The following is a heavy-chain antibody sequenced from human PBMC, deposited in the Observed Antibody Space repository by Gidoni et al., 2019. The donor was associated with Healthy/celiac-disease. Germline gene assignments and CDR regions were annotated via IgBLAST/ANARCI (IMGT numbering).Heavy chain of an antibody. CDR2: IIPILGIA. J-gene: IGHJ4*02. V-gene: IGHV1-69*09. Sequence: QVQLVQSGAEVKKPGSSVKVSCKASGGTFSSYAISWVRQAPGQGLEWMGRIIPILGIANYAQKFQGRVTITADKSTSTAYMELSSLRSEDTAVYYCARASRSVAGTFHYFDYWGQGTLVTVSS. CDR1: GGTFSSYA. D-gene: IGHD6-19*01. CDR3: ARASRSVAGTFHYFDY.